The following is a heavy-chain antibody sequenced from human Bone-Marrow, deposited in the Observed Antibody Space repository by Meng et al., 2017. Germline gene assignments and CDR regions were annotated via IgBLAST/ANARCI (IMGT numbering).Heavy chain of an antibody. CDR1: GFTFSSYE. J-gene: IGHJ4*02. CDR2: ISSSGTTI. D-gene: IGHD5-12*01. V-gene: IGHV3-48*03. Sequence: GESLKISCAASGFTFSSYEMIWVRQAPGKGLEWVSYISSSGTTIYYADSVKGRFTISRDDAKNSLFLQMNSLRAEDTAIYYCARLENSAYNLGAVDSWGQGTLVTVSS. CDR3: ARLENSAYNLGAVDS.